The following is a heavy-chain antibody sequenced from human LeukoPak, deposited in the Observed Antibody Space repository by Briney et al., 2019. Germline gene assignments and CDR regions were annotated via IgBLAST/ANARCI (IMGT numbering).Heavy chain of an antibody. V-gene: IGHV4-4*07. CDR1: GGSISSYY. J-gene: IGHJ6*03. D-gene: IGHD3-10*01. CDR2: IHTSGST. Sequence: PSETLSLTCTFSGGSISSYYWSWIRQPAGKGLEWIGRIHTSGSTNYNPSLKSRVTMSVDTSKNQFSLKLSSVTAVDTAVYYCARDRYYYGSGSYPYMDVWGKGTTVTISS. CDR3: ARDRYYYGSGSYPYMDV.